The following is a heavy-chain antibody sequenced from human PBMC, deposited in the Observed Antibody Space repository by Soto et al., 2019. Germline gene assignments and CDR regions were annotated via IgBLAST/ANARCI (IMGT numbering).Heavy chain of an antibody. Sequence: HLQLQESGSGLVKPSQTLSLTCAVSGGSISSGGYSWGWFRQPPGKGLEWIGYIYHGGNSYYNPSLKSRVTISIDSSQNQFSLKLSSVTAADTAVYYCAREFGYYFDYWGQGTLVTVSS. J-gene: IGHJ4*02. CDR1: GGSISSGGYS. CDR2: IYHGGNS. D-gene: IGHD3-10*01. CDR3: AREFGYYFDY. V-gene: IGHV4-30-2*01.